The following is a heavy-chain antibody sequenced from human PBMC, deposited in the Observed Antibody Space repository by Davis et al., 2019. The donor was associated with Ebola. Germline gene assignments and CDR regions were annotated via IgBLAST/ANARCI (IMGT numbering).Heavy chain of an antibody. Sequence: GGSLRLSCAASGFTFSSYAMSWVRQAPGKGLEWVSAISGSGGRTYYADSVKGRFTISRDNAKNSLYLQMNSLRDEDTAVYYCARVDDFWSGYYIDWGQGTLVTVSS. CDR2: ISGSGGRT. CDR1: GFTFSSYA. D-gene: IGHD3-3*01. V-gene: IGHV3-23*01. J-gene: IGHJ4*02. CDR3: ARVDDFWSGYYID.